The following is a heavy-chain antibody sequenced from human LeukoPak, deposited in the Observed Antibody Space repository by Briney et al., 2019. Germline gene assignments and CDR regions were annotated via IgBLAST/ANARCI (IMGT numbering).Heavy chain of an antibody. J-gene: IGHJ6*02. V-gene: IGHV4-39*01. Sequence: SETLSLTCTVSGGSISTSLDYWDWIRQPPGKGLEWIGSIYFSGSTYYTPSLKSRVTISLDTSKNQFSLKLSSVTAADTAVYYCASRSGLGGYYYYDIDVWGQGTTDTVSS. CDR3: ASRSGLGGYYYYDIDV. CDR2: IYFSGST. D-gene: IGHD3-10*01. CDR1: GGSISTSLDY.